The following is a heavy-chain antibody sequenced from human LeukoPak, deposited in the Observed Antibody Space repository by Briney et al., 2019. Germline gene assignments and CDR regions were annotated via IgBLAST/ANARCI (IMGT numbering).Heavy chain of an antibody. CDR1: GGSISSSSYY. J-gene: IGHJ1*01. CDR2: IYYSGST. Sequence: PSETLSLTCTVSGGSISSSSYYWGWIRQPPGKGLEWIGSIYYSGSTYYNPSLKSRVTISVDTSKNQFSLKLSSVTAADTAVYYCARAAMITFGGVIVMHEYFQHWGQGTLVTVSS. V-gene: IGHV4-39*07. D-gene: IGHD3-16*02. CDR3: ARAAMITFGGVIVMHEYFQH.